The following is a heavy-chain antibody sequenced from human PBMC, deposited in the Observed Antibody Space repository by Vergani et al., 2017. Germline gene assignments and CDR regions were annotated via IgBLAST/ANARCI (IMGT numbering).Heavy chain of an antibody. J-gene: IGHJ4*02. CDR3: TTIIFKVGTRQIFES. V-gene: IGHV3-15*01. CDR2: IKSKVDGGTE. Sequence: EVYLAESGGGLEKPGGSLRLSCTASGFIFSDTWMAWVRQAPGKGLEWVGRIKSKVDGGTEDYAAAVKGRFTISRDDSKNKVFLQMDSLKSEDTAVYFCTTIIFKVGTRQIFESWVQGTPLSVSS. D-gene: IGHD1-26*01. CDR1: GFIFSDTW.